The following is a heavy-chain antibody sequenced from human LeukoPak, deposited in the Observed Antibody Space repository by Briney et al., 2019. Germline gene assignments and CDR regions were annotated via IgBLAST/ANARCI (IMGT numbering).Heavy chain of an antibody. CDR3: MRDSSSSWPYYYYYYYMDV. CDR2: ISAYNGNT. CDR1: GYTFTSYG. V-gene: IGHV1-18*01. J-gene: IGHJ6*03. D-gene: IGHD6-13*01. Sequence: ASVKVSCKASGYTFTSYGISWVRQAPGQGLEWMGWISAYNGNTNYAQKLQGRVTMTTDTSTSTAYMELRSLRSDDTAVYYCMRDSSSSWPYYYYYYYMDVWGKGTTVTVSS.